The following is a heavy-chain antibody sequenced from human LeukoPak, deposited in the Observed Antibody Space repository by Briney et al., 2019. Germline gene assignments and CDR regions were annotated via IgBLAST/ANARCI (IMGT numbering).Heavy chain of an antibody. V-gene: IGHV3-30*03. Sequence: GGSLRLSCAASGFTFSSYGMHWVRQAPGKGLEWVAVISYDGSNKYYTDSVKGRFTISRDNSKNTLYLQMNSLRAADTAVYYCAGGFWSGYDPLDYWGQGTLVTVSS. CDR2: ISYDGSNK. J-gene: IGHJ4*02. CDR1: GFTFSSYG. CDR3: AGGFWSGYDPLDY. D-gene: IGHD3-3*01.